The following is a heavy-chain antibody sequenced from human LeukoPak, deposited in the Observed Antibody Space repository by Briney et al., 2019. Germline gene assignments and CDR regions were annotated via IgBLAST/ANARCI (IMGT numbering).Heavy chain of an antibody. CDR2: LYHSDSA. J-gene: IGHJ6*03. CDR1: GYSISNGYY. V-gene: IGHV4-38-2*01. Sequence: SETLSLTCAVSGYSISNGYYWVWIRQPPGRGLEWISSLYHSDSAYYNTSLRSRVSMSVDTSKNQFSLTLSFVTAADTAVYYCARQHDSYYYYYIDVWGSGTTVTVSS. CDR3: ARQHDSYYYYYIDV.